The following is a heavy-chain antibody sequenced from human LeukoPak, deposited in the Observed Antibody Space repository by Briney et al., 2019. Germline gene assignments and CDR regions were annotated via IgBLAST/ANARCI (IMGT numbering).Heavy chain of an antibody. CDR1: GGSFSGYY. CDR3: ASRDTAMANRN. V-gene: IGHV4-34*01. J-gene: IGHJ4*02. CDR2: INHSGST. Sequence: TASETLSLTCAVYGGSFSGYYWSWIRQPPGKGLEWIGEINHSGSTNYNPSLKSRVTISVDTSKNQFSLKLSSVTAADTAVYYCASRDTAMANRNWGQGTLVTVSS. D-gene: IGHD5-18*01.